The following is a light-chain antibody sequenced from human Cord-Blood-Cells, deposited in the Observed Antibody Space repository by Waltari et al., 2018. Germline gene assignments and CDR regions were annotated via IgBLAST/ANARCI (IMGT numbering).Light chain of an antibody. Sequence: DIQMTQSPSSLSASVGDRVTITCRASQSISSYLNWYQQKPGKAPKLLIYAASSLQSGVPSRFSGSGSGTECTLTISSLQPEDFATYYCQQSYSTLLYTFGQGTKLEIK. V-gene: IGKV1-39*01. CDR2: AAS. J-gene: IGKJ2*01. CDR1: QSISSY. CDR3: QQSYSTLLYT.